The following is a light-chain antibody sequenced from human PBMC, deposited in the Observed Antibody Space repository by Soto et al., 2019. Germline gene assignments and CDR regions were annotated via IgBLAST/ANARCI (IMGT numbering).Light chain of an antibody. Sequence: QAASLSGSPGQSITISCTGTSSDIGAYDYVSWFQQHPGKAPKLMIYGVSKRPSGVPDRFSGSKSDNTASLTISGLQADDEADYHCCSYAGNYTLVFGGGTKVTVL. CDR2: GVS. CDR3: CSYAGNYTLV. CDR1: SSDIGAYDY. J-gene: IGLJ2*01. V-gene: IGLV2-11*01.